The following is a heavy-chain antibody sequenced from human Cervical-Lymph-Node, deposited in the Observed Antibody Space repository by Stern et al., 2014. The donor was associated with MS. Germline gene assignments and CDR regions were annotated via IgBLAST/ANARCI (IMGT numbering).Heavy chain of an antibody. CDR2: INTYNGDT. Sequence: QVQLVQSGVEVKKPGASVKVSCKASGYTFTSYGINWVRQAPGQGLEWMGWINTYNGDTNYAQKLQGRVTMTTDTSTTTAHMEVRSLRYDDTAVYYCARDTAQVASWYFDLWGRGTLVTVSS. CDR1: GYTFTSYG. J-gene: IGHJ2*01. V-gene: IGHV1-18*01. D-gene: IGHD2-21*02. CDR3: ARDTAQVASWYFDL.